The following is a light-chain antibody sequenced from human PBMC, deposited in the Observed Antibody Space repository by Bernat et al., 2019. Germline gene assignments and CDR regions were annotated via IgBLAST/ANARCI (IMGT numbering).Light chain of an antibody. V-gene: IGKV1-5*03. J-gene: IGKJ5*01. CDR1: QSISSW. CDR2: TAS. CDR3: QQYNSYSIT. Sequence: DIQMTQSPSTLSASVGDRVTITGRASQSISSWLAWYQQKPGKDPKLLIYTASSLESGVPSRFSGSGYGTEFTLTISSLQPDDFATYYCQQYNSYSITFGQGTRLEIK.